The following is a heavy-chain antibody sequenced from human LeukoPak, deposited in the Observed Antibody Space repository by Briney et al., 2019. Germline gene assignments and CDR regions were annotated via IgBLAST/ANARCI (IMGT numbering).Heavy chain of an antibody. Sequence: PSETLSLTCTVSGGSISSSSYYWGWIRQPPGKGLEWIGSIYYSGSTYYNPSLKSRVTISVDTSKNQFSLKLSSVTAADTALYYCASHRVRDFDAFDIWGQGTMVTVSS. J-gene: IGHJ3*02. CDR3: ASHRVRDFDAFDI. CDR1: GGSISSSSYY. D-gene: IGHD3-10*01. V-gene: IGHV4-39*01. CDR2: IYYSGST.